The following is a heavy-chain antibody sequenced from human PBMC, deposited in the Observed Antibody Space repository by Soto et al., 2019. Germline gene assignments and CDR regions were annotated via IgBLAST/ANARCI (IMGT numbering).Heavy chain of an antibody. J-gene: IGHJ3*02. CDR2: LNHSGST. CDR1: GGSFSGYY. V-gene: IGHV4-34*01. Sequence: QVQLQQWGAGLLKPSETLSLTCAFYGGSFSGYYWSWIRQPPGKGLEWIGELNHSGSTNYNPSLKSRFTISGDTSKNQCSLKLSSVPAADTAVYYCARGQSQLPELNAFDIWGQGTMVTVSS. D-gene: IGHD2-2*01. CDR3: ARGQSQLPELNAFDI.